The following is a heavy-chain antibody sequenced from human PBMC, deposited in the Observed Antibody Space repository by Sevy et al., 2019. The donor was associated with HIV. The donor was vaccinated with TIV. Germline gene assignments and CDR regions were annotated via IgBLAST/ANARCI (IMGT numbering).Heavy chain of an antibody. CDR2: ITNSGSTI. CDR1: GFTFSSYE. D-gene: IGHD4-17*01. J-gene: IGHJ4*02. V-gene: IGHV3-48*03. CDR3: ARDLPPSATTVAHFDY. Sequence: GGSLRLSCTASGFTFSSYEMNWVRQAPGKGLEWVSYITNSGSTIYYSDSVKGRFTISRDNARNPLDLQMNSLRAEDTAVYYCARDLPPSATTVAHFDYWGRGTLVTVSS.